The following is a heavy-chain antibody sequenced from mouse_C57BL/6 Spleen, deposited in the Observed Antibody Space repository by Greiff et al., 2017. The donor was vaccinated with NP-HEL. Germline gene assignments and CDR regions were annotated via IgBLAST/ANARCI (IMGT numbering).Heavy chain of an antibody. V-gene: IGHV1-26*01. Sequence: EVQLQQSGPELVKPGASVKISCKASGYTFTDYYMNWVKQSHGKSLEWIGDINPNNGGTSYNQKFKGKATLTVDKSSSTAYMELRSLTSEDSAVYYCARSVDYYGSFYWYFDVWGTGTTVTVSS. J-gene: IGHJ1*03. D-gene: IGHD1-1*01. CDR1: GYTFTDYY. CDR3: ARSVDYYGSFYWYFDV. CDR2: INPNNGGT.